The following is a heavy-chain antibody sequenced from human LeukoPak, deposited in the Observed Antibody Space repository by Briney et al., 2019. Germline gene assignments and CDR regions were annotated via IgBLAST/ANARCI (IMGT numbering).Heavy chain of an antibody. V-gene: IGHV4-59*03. CDR1: NGSIISAF. CDR3: VKGVVVIAKNPELFGP. D-gene: IGHD2-21*01. CDR2: VHHSGVT. Sequence: SETLSLTCSVSNGSIISAFWNWIRQPPGKGLEWIGYVHHSGVTNYNPSFNSRVTMSVDTSKNQFSLKMGSVTDADTDVYYCVKGVVVIAKNPELFGPWGQGTLVIVSS. J-gene: IGHJ5*02.